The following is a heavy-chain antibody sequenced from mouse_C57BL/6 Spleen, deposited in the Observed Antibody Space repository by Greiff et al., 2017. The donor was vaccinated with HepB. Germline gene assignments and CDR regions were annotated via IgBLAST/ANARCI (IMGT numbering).Heavy chain of an antibody. D-gene: IGHD4-1*01. CDR1: GYTFTSYW. Sequence: VQLQQSGAVLVMPGASVQLSFKASGYTFTSYWMHWVKQRPGQGLACIGEIDPSDSYTNYNQKFKGKSTLTVDKSSSTAYMQLSSLTSEASAVYNVARRGWDGYYVDYWSQGNTLTVAS. CDR3: ARRGWDGYYVDY. V-gene: IGHV1-69*01. CDR2: IDPSDSYT. J-gene: IGHJ2*01.